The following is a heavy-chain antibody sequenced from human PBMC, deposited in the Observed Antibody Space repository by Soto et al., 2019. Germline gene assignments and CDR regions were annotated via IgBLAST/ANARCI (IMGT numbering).Heavy chain of an antibody. CDR1: CGSFSSYY. D-gene: IGHD6-6*01. CDR3: ARTSRFDS. J-gene: IGHJ4*02. CDR2: INHSGST. V-gene: IGHV4-34*01. Sequence: QVQLQQWGAGLLKPSETLSLTCAVYCGSFSSYYWSWIRQPPGKGLEWIGEINHSGSTNYNPSLKSRVTMSVDTSKTQFSLKLSSVTAADTAVYYCARTSRFDSWGQGTLVTVSS.